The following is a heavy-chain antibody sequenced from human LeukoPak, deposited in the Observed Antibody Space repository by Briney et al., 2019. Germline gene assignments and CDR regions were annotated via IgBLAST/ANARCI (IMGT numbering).Heavy chain of an antibody. CDR1: GGTFSSYA. D-gene: IGHD6-19*01. V-gene: IGHV1-18*01. CDR3: ARYSSGWYFFDF. Sequence: ASVKVSCKASGGTFSSYAISWVRQAPGQGLERMGWISAYNGNTNYAQKLQGRVTMTTDTSTSTAYMELRSLRSDDTAVYYCARYSSGWYFFDFWGQGTLVTVSS. CDR2: ISAYNGNT. J-gene: IGHJ4*02.